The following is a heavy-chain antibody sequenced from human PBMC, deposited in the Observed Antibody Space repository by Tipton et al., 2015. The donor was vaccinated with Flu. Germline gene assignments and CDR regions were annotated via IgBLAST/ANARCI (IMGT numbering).Heavy chain of an antibody. J-gene: IGHJ4*02. V-gene: IGHV4-38-2*02. CDR2: AYHSGNT. D-gene: IGHD6-19*01. CDR3: ARVSGGYYFDH. Sequence: TLSLTCSVSGDSIASDYYWAWLRQPPGKGLEWIGNAYHSGNTYYNPSLKSRVTISVDTSKNQFFLILSSVTAADTAVYFCARVSGGYYFDHWGQGTLVTVSS. CDR1: GDSIASDYY.